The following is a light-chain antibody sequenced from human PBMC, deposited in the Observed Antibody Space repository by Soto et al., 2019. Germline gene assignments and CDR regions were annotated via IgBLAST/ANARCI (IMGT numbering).Light chain of an antibody. CDR2: DAS. J-gene: IGKJ2*01. CDR1: QSVSSY. CDR3: XXXXXXXXX. V-gene: IGKV3-11*01. Sequence: EIVLTQSPATLSLSPGERATLSCRASQSVSSYLAWYQQKPGQAPRLLIYDASNRATGIPARFSGSGSGTDFTXTISSLEPXXXXXXXXXXXXXXXXXFGXXTKLEIK.